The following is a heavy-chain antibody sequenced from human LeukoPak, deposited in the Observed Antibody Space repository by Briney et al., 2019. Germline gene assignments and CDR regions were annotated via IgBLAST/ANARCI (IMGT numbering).Heavy chain of an antibody. CDR3: ARTPHYYDSSGYYP. D-gene: IGHD3-22*01. J-gene: IGHJ5*02. CDR2: IYYSGST. CDR1: GGSIRSSYYY. Sequence: PSETLSLTCTVSGGSIRSSYYYWSWIRQPPGKGLEWIGYIYYSGSTNYNPSLKSRVTISVDTSKNQFSLKLSSVTAADTAVYYCARTPHYYDSSGYYPMGQGTLVTVSS. V-gene: IGHV4-61*01.